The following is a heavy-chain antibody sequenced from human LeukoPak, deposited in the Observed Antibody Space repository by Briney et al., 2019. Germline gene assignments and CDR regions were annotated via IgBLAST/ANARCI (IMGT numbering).Heavy chain of an antibody. V-gene: IGHV4-39*01. D-gene: IGHD6-19*01. J-gene: IGHJ4*02. CDR1: GGSISSSSYY. CDR2: IYYSGST. CDR3: ARGRFRRQWLVPHYFDY. Sequence: SETLSLTCTVSGGSISSSSYYWGWIRQPPGKGLEWIGSIYYSGSTYYNPSLKSRVTISVDTSKNQFSLKLSSVTAAGTAVYYCARGRFRRQWLVPHYFDYWGQGTLVTVSS.